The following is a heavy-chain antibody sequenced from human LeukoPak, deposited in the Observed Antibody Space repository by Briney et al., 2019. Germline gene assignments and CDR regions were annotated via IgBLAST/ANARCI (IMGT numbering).Heavy chain of an antibody. D-gene: IGHD3-3*01. CDR3: AKGGAFGVVSYYMDV. CDR1: GFTFSSYG. J-gene: IGHJ6*03. V-gene: IGHV3-33*06. Sequence: GGSLRLSCAASGFTFSSYGMHWVRQAPGKGLEWVAVIWYDGSNKYYADSVKGQFTISRDNSKNTLYLQMNSLRAEDTAVYYCAKGGAFGVVSYYMDVWGKGTTVTVSS. CDR2: IWYDGSNK.